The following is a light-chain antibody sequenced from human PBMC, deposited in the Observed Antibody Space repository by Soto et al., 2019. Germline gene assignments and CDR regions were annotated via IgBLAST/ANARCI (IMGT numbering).Light chain of an antibody. CDR3: QQSNKWPYT. Sequence: EIVMTQSPATLSVSPGERVILSCRASQSVSDNLAWYQQKPGQAPRLLIYGASTRATTIPARFSGSGSGTEFTLTISSLQSEDLAVYYCQQSNKWPYTFGQGTRLDIK. CDR2: GAS. CDR1: QSVSDN. J-gene: IGKJ2*01. V-gene: IGKV3-15*01.